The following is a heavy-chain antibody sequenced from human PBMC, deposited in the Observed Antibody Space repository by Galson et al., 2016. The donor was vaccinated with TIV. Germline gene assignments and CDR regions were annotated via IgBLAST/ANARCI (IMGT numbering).Heavy chain of an antibody. CDR3: AKDAQWLPAAYFDY. V-gene: IGHV3-23*01. J-gene: IGHJ4*02. CDR2: IGGIGTSP. Sequence: SLRLSCAASEFTFGAYAVNWVRQAPGKGLEWVSGIGGIGTSPYYAGSVKGRFTISRDNSRNTLYLQMNSLRAEDTALYYCAKDAQWLPAAYFDYWGQGILVTVSS. D-gene: IGHD6-19*01. CDR1: EFTFGAYA.